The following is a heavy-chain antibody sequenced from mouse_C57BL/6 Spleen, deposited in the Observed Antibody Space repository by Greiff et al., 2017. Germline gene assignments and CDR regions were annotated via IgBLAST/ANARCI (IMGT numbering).Heavy chain of an antibody. CDR3: ARRQALGAMDY. CDR1: GYTFTSYW. CDR2: IDPSDSYP. Sequence: QVQLQQPGAELVKPGASVKLSCKASGYTFTSYWMQWVKQRPGQGLEWIGEIDPSDSYPNYNQKFKGKATLTVDTSSSTAYMQLSSLTSEDAAVYYCARRQALGAMDYWGQGTSVTVSS. J-gene: IGHJ4*01. V-gene: IGHV1-50*01.